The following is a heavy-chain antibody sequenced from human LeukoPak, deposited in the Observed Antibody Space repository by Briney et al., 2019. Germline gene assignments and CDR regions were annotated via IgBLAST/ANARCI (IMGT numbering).Heavy chain of an antibody. Sequence: SETLSLTCSVSGGSIISYYWSWIRQPPGKGLEWIGYIYYTGSTNSNPSLKSRVTISVDTSKDQFSLRLTSVTAADTAVYYCARGYYYDYSGPDFDYWGQGTLVTVSS. CDR3: ARGYYYDYSGPDFDY. CDR2: IYYTGST. J-gene: IGHJ4*02. V-gene: IGHV4-59*01. CDR1: GGSIISYY. D-gene: IGHD3-22*01.